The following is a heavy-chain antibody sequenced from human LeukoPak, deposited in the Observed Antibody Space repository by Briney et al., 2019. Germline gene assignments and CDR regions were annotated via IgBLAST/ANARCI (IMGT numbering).Heavy chain of an antibody. J-gene: IGHJ6*03. D-gene: IGHD3-3*01. V-gene: IGHV3-23*01. CDR3: AKMEGQRLYDYCMDV. CDR2: ISGSGANT. Sequence: GGSLRLSCAASGFTFSTYAMSWVRQAPGKGLEWVSTISGSGANTYYADSVRGRFTISRDNSKNTLYLHMNSLRAEDTAVYYCAKMEGQRLYDYCMDVWGRGTTVTVSS. CDR1: GFTFSTYA.